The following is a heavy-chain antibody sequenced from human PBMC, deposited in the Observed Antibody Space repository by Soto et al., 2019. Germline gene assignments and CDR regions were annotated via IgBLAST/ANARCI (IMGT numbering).Heavy chain of an antibody. CDR2: TYYRSKWYN. D-gene: IGHD6-13*01. Sequence: SQTLSLTCAISGDSVSSNSAAWNWIRQSPSRGLEWLGRTYYRSKWYNDYAVSVKSRITVNPDTSKNQFSLQLNSVTPEDTAVYYCARQRIIAAAGIGAFDIWGQGTMVTVS. V-gene: IGHV6-1*01. CDR3: ARQRIIAAAGIGAFDI. J-gene: IGHJ3*02. CDR1: GDSVSSNSAA.